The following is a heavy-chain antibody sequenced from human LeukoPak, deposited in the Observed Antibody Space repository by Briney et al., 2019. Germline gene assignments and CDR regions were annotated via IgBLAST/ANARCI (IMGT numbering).Heavy chain of an antibody. J-gene: IGHJ4*02. V-gene: IGHV1-8*01. D-gene: IGHD3-10*01. Sequence: GASVKVSCKASGYTFTSYDINWVRQATGQGLEWMGWMNPNSGNTCYAQKFQGRVTMPRNTSISTAYMELSSLRSEDTAVYYCARGITMVRGAPSAYWGQGTLVTVSS. CDR2: MNPNSGNT. CDR3: ARGITMVRGAPSAY. CDR1: GYTFTSYD.